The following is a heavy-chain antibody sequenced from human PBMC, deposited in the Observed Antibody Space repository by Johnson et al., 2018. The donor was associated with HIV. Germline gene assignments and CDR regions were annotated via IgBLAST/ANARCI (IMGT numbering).Heavy chain of an antibody. J-gene: IGHJ3*02. CDR3: AKEVVVIATGAFDI. V-gene: IGHV3-43D*03. CDR2: ISWDGGST. Sequence: VQLVESGGGVVRPGGSLRLSCAASGFTFDDYAMHWVRQAPGKGLEWVSLISWDGGSTYYADSVKGRFTISRDNSKNSLYLQMNSLRAEDTALYYCAKEVVVIATGAFDIWGQGTMVTVSS. D-gene: IGHD2-21*01. CDR1: GFTFDDYA.